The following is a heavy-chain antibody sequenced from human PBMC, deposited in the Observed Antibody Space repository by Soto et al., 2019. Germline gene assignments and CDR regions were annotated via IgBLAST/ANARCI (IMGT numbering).Heavy chain of an antibody. J-gene: IGHJ6*02. Sequence: SETLSLTCTVSGGSISSYYWSWIRQPPGKGLEWIGYIYYSGSTNYNPSLKSRVTISVDTSKNQFSLKLSSVTAADTAVYYCARENAIWYGMDVWGQGTTVTVSS. V-gene: IGHV4-59*01. D-gene: IGHD3-3*01. CDR3: ARENAIWYGMDV. CDR2: IYYSGST. CDR1: GGSISSYY.